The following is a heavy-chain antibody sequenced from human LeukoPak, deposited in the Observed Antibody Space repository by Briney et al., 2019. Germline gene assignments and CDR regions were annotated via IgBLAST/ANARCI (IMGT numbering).Heavy chain of an antibody. CDR1: GFTFSSYS. CDR3: ARDQGSSSSDAFDI. Sequence: GGSLRLSCAASGFTFSSYSMNWVRQAPGKGLEWVSSISSSSSYIYYADSVKGRFTISRDNAKNSLYLQMNSLRAEDTAVYYCARDQGSSSSDAFDIWGQGTMVTVSS. CDR2: ISSSSSYI. J-gene: IGHJ3*02. D-gene: IGHD6-6*01. V-gene: IGHV3-21*01.